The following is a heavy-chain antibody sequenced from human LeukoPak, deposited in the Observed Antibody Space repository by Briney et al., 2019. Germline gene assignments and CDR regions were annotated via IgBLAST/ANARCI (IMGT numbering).Heavy chain of an antibody. D-gene: IGHD2-15*01. J-gene: IGHJ4*02. CDR1: EFTFSSYT. CDR3: ARGGGNFDY. V-gene: IGHV3-21*01. CDR2: ISSSSTYI. Sequence: GGSLRLSCAASEFTFSSYTINWVRQAPGKGLEWVSSISSSSTYISYADSVKGRFTISRDNAKNSLYLQMNSLRAEDTAVYYCARGGGNFDYWGQGTLVTVSS.